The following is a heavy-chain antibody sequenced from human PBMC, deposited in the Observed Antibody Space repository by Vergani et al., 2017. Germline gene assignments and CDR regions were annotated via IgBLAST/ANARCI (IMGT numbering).Heavy chain of an antibody. CDR1: GFTFSSYA. Sequence: VQLLESGGGLVQPGGSLRLSCAASGFTFSSYAMSWVRQAPGKGREWVAVIWYDGSNKYYADSVKGRFTISRDNSKNTLYLQMNSLRAEDTAVYYCARSGGIAVAGTLNWFDPWGQGTLVTVSS. V-gene: IGHV3-33*08. J-gene: IGHJ5*02. CDR2: IWYDGSNK. D-gene: IGHD6-19*01. CDR3: ARSGGIAVAGTLNWFDP.